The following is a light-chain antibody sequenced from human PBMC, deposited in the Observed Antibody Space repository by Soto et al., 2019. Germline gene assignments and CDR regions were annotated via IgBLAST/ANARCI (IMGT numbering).Light chain of an antibody. J-gene: IGKJ4*01. Sequence: DIQMTQSPSTLSASVGDRLTITCRASQSINNWLAWFQQKPGKAPKLLIYDASSLKSGVPSRFSGSRSGTAFSLTISSLQPDDFATYYYQQYDTYPLTFGGGTRVEIK. V-gene: IGKV1-5*01. CDR2: DAS. CDR1: QSINNW. CDR3: QQYDTYPLT.